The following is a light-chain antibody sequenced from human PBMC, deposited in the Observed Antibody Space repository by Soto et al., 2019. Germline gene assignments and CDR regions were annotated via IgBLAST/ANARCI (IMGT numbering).Light chain of an antibody. CDR3: NSYTTSNTRQIV. J-gene: IGLJ1*01. CDR1: SSDVGGYNY. V-gene: IGLV2-14*01. CDR2: DVS. Sequence: QSVRTQPASVSGSPGQSLPIFSTGTSSDVGGYNYVSWYQQHPGKAPKFMIYDVSNRPSGVSTRFSGSKSGNTASLTISGLQAEDEADYYCNSYTTSNTRQIVFGTGTKVTVL.